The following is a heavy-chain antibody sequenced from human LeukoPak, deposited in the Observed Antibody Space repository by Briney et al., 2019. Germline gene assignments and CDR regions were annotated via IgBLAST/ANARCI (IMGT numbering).Heavy chain of an antibody. CDR3: AKSSCSSTSCSRIDY. CDR2: ISYDGSNK. D-gene: IGHD2-2*01. Sequence: GRSLRLSCAASGFTFSSCGMHWVRQAPGQGQERVAVISYDGSNKYYADSVKGRFTISRDNSKNALYLQMNSLRAEDTAVYYCAKSSCSSTSCSRIDYWGQGTLVTVSS. V-gene: IGHV3-30*18. CDR1: GFTFSSCG. J-gene: IGHJ4*02.